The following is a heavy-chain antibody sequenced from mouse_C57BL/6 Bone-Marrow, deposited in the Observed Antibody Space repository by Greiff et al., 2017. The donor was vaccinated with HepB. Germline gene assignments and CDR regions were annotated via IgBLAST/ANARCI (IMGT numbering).Heavy chain of an antibody. CDR3: ARYSNHFAY. CDR1: GFSFTDYY. Sequence: EVKLVESGGGLVQPGGSLSLSCAASGFSFTDYYMSWVRQPPGKALEWLGFIRNKANGYTTEYSASVKGRFTSSRDNSQSILYLQMNALRAEDSATYNGARYSNHFAYWGQGTLVTVSA. V-gene: IGHV7-3*01. CDR2: IRNKANGYTT. J-gene: IGHJ3*01.